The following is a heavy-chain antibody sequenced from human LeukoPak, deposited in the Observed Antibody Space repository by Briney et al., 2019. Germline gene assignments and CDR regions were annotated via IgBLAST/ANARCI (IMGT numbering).Heavy chain of an antibody. CDR1: GFTFSRYA. CDR2: ISDDGTFT. J-gene: IGHJ4*02. Sequence: GGSLRLSCAASGFTFSRYAMHWVRQALGKGLEWVAVISDDGTFTLYGDSVRGRFTISRDSSKNTLYLQMNSLRPEDTAVYYCARDPYRDAPDYFDYWGQGTLVTVSS. CDR3: ARDPYRDAPDYFDY. V-gene: IGHV3-30-3*01. D-gene: IGHD1-14*01.